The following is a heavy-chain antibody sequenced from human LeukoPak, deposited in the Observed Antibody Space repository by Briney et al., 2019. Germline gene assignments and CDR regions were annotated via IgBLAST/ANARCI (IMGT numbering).Heavy chain of an antibody. Sequence: GASVKVSCKASGYTFTGYYMHWVRPAPGQGLEWMGRINPNSGGTNYAQKFQGRVTMTRDTSISTAYMELSRLRSDDTAVYYCARDCSGGSCYGFDYWGQGTLVTVSS. V-gene: IGHV1-2*06. CDR2: INPNSGGT. D-gene: IGHD2-15*01. CDR3: ARDCSGGSCYGFDY. J-gene: IGHJ4*02. CDR1: GYTFTGYY.